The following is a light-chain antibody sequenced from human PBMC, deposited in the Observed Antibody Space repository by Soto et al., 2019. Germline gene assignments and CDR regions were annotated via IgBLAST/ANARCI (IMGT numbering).Light chain of an antibody. J-gene: IGKJ3*01. CDR3: QQYNNWPPFT. V-gene: IGKV3-15*01. CDR2: GAS. Sequence: EIVMTQSPATLSVSPGERATLSCRASQSVSGNLAWYQQKPGQAPRLLIYGASTSATGIPARFSGSGSGTDFTLSISSLQSEDFAVYYCQQYNNWPPFTFGPGTKVDIK. CDR1: QSVSGN.